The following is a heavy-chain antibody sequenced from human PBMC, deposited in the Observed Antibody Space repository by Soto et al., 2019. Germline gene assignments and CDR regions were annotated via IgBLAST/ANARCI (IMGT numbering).Heavy chain of an antibody. D-gene: IGHD6-13*01. CDR2: IYYSGST. CDR1: GGSFSGYY. CDR3: SRGGSSWYGEWFDP. Sequence: PSETLSLTCAVYGGSFSGYYWGWIRQPPGKGLEWIGSIYYSGSTYYNPSLKSRVTISVDTSKNQFSLKLSSVTAADTAVYYCSRGGSSWYGEWFDPWGQGALVTVSS. J-gene: IGHJ5*02. V-gene: IGHV4-34*01.